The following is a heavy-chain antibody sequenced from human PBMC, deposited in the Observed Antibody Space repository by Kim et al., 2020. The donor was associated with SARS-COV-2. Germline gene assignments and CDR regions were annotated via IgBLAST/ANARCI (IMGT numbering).Heavy chain of an antibody. D-gene: IGHD6-13*01. V-gene: IGHV4-34*01. Sequence: SETLSLTCAVYGGSFSGYYWSWIRQPPGKGLEWIGEINHSGSTNYNPSLKSRVTISVDTSKNQFSLKLSSVTAADTAVYYCARQLPGYSSSWSGNWFDPWGQGTLVTVSS. CDR3: ARQLPGYSSSWSGNWFDP. CDR2: INHSGST. CDR1: GGSFSGYY. J-gene: IGHJ5*02.